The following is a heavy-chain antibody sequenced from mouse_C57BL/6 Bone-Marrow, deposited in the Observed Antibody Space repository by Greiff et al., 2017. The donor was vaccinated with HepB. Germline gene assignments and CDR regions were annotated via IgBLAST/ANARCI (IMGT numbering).Heavy chain of an antibody. Sequence: EVQLQESGGDLVKPGGSLKLSCAASGFTFSSYGMSWVRQTPDKRLEWVATISSGGSYTYYPDSVKGRFTISRDNAKNTLYLQMSSLKSEDTAMYYCARQDYYGYDYAMDYWGQGTSVTVSS. J-gene: IGHJ4*01. D-gene: IGHD2-2*01. CDR3: ARQDYYGYDYAMDY. V-gene: IGHV5-6*01. CDR2: ISSGGSYT. CDR1: GFTFSSYG.